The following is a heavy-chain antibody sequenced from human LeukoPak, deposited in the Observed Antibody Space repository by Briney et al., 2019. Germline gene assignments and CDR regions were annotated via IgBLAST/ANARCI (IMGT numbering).Heavy chain of an antibody. CDR2: FTSMSRTI. Sequence: GGSLRLSCAASGFTFSRYSMTWVRQAPGKGLEWVSSFTSMSRTIYYADSVKGRFTISRDDAKESMYLQMNSLRVDDTAIYYCARESSGIAATDKIDYRGQGALVTVSS. J-gene: IGHJ4*02. CDR3: ARESSGIAATDKIDY. CDR1: GFTFSRYS. V-gene: IGHV3-21*01. D-gene: IGHD6-13*01.